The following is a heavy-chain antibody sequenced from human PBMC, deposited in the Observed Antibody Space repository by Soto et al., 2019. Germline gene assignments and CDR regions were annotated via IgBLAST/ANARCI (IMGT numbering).Heavy chain of an antibody. Sequence: ASVKVSCKASGYTFTSYYMHWVRQAPGQGLEWMGIINPSGGSTSYAQKFQGRVTMTRDTSTSTVYMELSSLRSEDTAVYYCARGSTGYSSSWYVLGWYFDLWGRGTLVTVSS. J-gene: IGHJ2*01. CDR2: INPSGGST. V-gene: IGHV1-46*01. D-gene: IGHD6-13*01. CDR1: GYTFTSYY. CDR3: ARGSTGYSSSWYVLGWYFDL.